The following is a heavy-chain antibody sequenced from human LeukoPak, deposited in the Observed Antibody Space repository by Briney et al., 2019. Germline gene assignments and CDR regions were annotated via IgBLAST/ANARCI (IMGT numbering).Heavy chain of an antibody. V-gene: IGHV1-69*05. D-gene: IGHD5-24*01. CDR2: IIPIFGTA. CDR3: ATTIDGYKDEWFDP. Sequence: SVKVSCKASGGTFSSYAISWVRQAPGQGLEWMGRIIPIFGTANYAQKFQGRVTITTDESTSTAYMELSSLRSEDTAVYYCATTIDGYKDEWFDPWGQGTLVTVSS. CDR1: GGTFSSYA. J-gene: IGHJ5*02.